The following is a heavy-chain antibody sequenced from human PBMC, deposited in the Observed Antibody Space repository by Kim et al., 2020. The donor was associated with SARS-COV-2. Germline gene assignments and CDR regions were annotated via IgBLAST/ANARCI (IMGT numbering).Heavy chain of an antibody. D-gene: IGHD6-13*01. CDR1: GYTFTSYY. V-gene: IGHV1-46*01. Sequence: ASVKVSCKASGYTFTSYYMHWVRQAPGQGLEWMGIINPSGGSTSYAQKFQGRVTMTRDTSTSTVYMELSSLRSEDTAVYYCARDMGAAGMIYSWFDPWGQGTLVTVSS. CDR3: ARDMGAAGMIYSWFDP. J-gene: IGHJ5*02. CDR2: INPSGGST.